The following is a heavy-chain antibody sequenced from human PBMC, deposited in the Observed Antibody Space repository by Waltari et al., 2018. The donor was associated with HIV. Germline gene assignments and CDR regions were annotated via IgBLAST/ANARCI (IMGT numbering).Heavy chain of an antibody. Sequence: VQLVESGGGLVKPGGSLRLSCAASGFTFSSYTITWVRQAPGKGLDWVSSISSSSSYIYRADSLKGRITISRDNAKRSVFLQMNRLRAEDTAVYYCARLFGSYYYDAAGYYFDYWGQGTLVTVSS. V-gene: IGHV3-21*01. CDR2: ISSSSSYI. CDR3: ARLFGSYYYDAAGYYFDY. D-gene: IGHD3-22*01. J-gene: IGHJ4*02. CDR1: GFTFSSYT.